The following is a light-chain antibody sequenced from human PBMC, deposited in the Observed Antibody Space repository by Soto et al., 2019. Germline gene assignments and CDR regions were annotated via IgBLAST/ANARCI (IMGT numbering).Light chain of an antibody. V-gene: IGKV3-11*01. Sequence: EIVLTQSPATLSLSPGERATLSCRASQSVSSYLAWYQQKPGQAPRPLIYDASNRATGIPARFSGSGSGTDFTLTISSLEPEDFAVYYCQQRSNWPRAFGQGTKVAIK. CDR3: QQRSNWPRA. J-gene: IGKJ1*01. CDR1: QSVSSY. CDR2: DAS.